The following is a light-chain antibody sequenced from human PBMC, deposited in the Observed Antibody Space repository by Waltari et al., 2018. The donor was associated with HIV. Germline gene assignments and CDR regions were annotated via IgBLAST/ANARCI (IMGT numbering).Light chain of an antibody. V-gene: IGLV2-18*02. CDR1: SSDVGSYNR. CDR2: EFS. Sequence: QSALTQPPSVSGSPGQSVTISCTGTSSDVGSYNRVSWYQQPPGTAPKLMIYEFSNRPSGVPDRFSGSKSGNTASLTISGLQAEDEAEYYCSSYTSSSTVVFGGGTKLTVL. CDR3: SSYTSSSTVV. J-gene: IGLJ2*01.